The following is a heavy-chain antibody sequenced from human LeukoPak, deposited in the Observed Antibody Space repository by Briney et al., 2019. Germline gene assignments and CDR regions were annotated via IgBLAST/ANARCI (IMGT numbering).Heavy chain of an antibody. J-gene: IGHJ4*02. CDR3: AKDRSDGGFDY. CDR1: GFTFSSYG. CDR2: ISGSGGST. V-gene: IGHV3-23*01. Sequence: GGSLRLSCAASGFTFSSYGISWVRQAPGKGLEWVSAISGSGGSTYYADSVKGRFTISRDNSKNTLYLQMNSLRAEDTAVYYCAKDRSDGGFDYWGQGTLVTVSS.